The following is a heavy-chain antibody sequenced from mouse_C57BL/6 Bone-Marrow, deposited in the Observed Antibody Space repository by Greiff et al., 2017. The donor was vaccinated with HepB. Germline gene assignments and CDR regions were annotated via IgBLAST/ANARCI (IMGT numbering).Heavy chain of an antibody. CDR3: ARGRATVVATDYAMDY. V-gene: IGHV1-82*01. D-gene: IGHD1-1*01. J-gene: IGHJ4*01. CDR2: IYPGDGDT. Sequence: VHLVESGPELVKPGASVKISCKASGYAFSSSWMNWVKQRPGKGLEWIGRIYPGDGDTNYNGKFKGKATLTADKSSSTAYMQLSSLTSEDSAVYFCARGRATVVATDYAMDYWGQGTSVTVSS. CDR1: GYAFSSSW.